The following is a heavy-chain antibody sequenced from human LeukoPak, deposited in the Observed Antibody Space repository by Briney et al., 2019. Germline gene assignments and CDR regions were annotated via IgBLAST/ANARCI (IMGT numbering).Heavy chain of an antibody. D-gene: IGHD2-21*02. CDR3: ARRDCVGDCYSNWFDP. Sequence: ASVKVSCKASGYTFTNYFMHWVRQAPGQGLEWKGIINPSRDSTGYAQKFQGRITMTTDMSTRTVYMELSSLESEDTAVYYCARRDCVGDCYSNWFDPWGQGTLVTVSS. CDR1: GYTFTNYF. J-gene: IGHJ5*02. V-gene: IGHV1-46*01. CDR2: INPSRDST.